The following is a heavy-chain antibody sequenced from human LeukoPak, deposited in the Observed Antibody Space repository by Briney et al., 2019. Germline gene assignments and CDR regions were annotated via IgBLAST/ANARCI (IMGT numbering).Heavy chain of an antibody. CDR3: AKSESSSYYDAFDM. J-gene: IGHJ3*02. V-gene: IGHV3-23*01. Sequence: WGSLRLSCAASGFTFSSYAMSWVRQAPGKGLEWVSVISGGSTYYADSVKGRFTISSDNSKNTLYLQMNSLRAEDTAVYYCAKSESSSYYDAFDMWGQGTMVTVSS. CDR1: GFTFSSYA. D-gene: IGHD6-13*01. CDR2: ISGGST.